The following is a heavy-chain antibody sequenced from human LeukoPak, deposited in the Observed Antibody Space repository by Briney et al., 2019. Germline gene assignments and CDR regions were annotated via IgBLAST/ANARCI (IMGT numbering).Heavy chain of an antibody. V-gene: IGHV4-4*07. CDR3: EREGTRFRPYGSGSTLDY. D-gene: IGHD3-10*01. Sequence: SETLSLTCTVSGGSISSYYWSWIRQPAGKGLEWIGRIYTSGSTNYNPSLKSRVTMSVDTSKNQFSLKLSSVTAADTAVYYCEREGTRFRPYGSGSTLDYWGQGTLVTVSS. J-gene: IGHJ4*02. CDR2: IYTSGST. CDR1: GGSISSYY.